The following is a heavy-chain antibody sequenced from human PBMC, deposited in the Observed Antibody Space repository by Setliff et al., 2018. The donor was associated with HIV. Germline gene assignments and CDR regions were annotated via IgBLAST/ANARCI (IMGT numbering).Heavy chain of an antibody. V-gene: IGHV1-46*01. J-gene: IGHJ4*02. Sequence: GASVKVSCKASGGTFSSYYMQWVRQAPGQGLEWMGIINPSGGSTSYAQKFQGRVTMTRDTSTSTVYMELSSLRSEDTAVYYCARSGRETDLYGLYGVHYFDYWGQGTLVTVSS. D-gene: IGHD4-17*01. CDR3: ARSGRETDLYGLYGVHYFDY. CDR1: GGTFSSYY. CDR2: INPSGGST.